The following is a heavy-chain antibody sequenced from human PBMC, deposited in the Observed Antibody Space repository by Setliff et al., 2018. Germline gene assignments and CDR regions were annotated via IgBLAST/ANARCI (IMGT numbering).Heavy chain of an antibody. CDR1: GFIFSGSA. Sequence: GGSLRLSCAASGFIFSGSAIHWVRQASGKGLEWVGRIRDKYNSYAIAYAASVEGRFTISRDDSKNMAYLQMNSLRTEDTAVYYCTRRSANSSADWGQGTQVTVSS. V-gene: IGHV3-73*01. D-gene: IGHD6-19*01. CDR3: TRRSANSSAD. J-gene: IGHJ4*02. CDR2: IRDKYNSYAI.